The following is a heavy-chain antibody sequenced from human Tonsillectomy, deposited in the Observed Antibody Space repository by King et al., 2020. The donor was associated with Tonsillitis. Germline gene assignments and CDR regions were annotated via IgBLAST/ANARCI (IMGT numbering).Heavy chain of an antibody. CDR3: AKETLEWLSPRSSYGMDV. V-gene: IGHV3-30*18. CDR2: ISYDGSNK. D-gene: IGHD3-3*01. CDR1: GFTFSSYG. Sequence: HVQLVESGGGVVQPGRSLRLSCAASGFTFSSYGMHWVRQAPGKGLEWVAVISYDGSNKYYADSVKGRFTISRDNSKNTLYLQMNSLRAEDTAVYYCAKETLEWLSPRSSYGMDVWGKGTTVTVSS. J-gene: IGHJ6*04.